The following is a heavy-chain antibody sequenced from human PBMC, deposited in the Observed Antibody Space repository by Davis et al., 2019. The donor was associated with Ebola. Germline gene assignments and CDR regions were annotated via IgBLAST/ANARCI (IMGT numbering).Heavy chain of an antibody. CDR1: GFTFSGHA. CDR3: ARDRRENYMDV. D-gene: IGHD5-24*01. Sequence: PGGSLRLSCAASGFTFSGHAMNWVRQAPGKGLEWVSSTYNTGGTYYADSVRGRFIISRDNSKDTVYLQMNSLRVEDTAVYYCARDRRENYMDVWGKGTTVTVSS. J-gene: IGHJ6*03. CDR2: TYNTGGT. V-gene: IGHV3-53*01.